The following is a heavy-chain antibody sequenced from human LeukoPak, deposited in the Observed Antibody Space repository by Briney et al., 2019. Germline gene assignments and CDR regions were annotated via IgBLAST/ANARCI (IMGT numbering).Heavy chain of an antibody. V-gene: IGHV3-21*01. CDR3: AREIVTSTSFDY. J-gene: IGHJ4*02. D-gene: IGHD5-12*01. CDR1: GSTFSSYS. Sequence: GGSLRLSCAASGSTFSSYSMNWVRQAPGKGLEWVSSITSSSGYIYYADSVKGRFTISRVNAKKSLYLQMNSLRAEDTAVYYCAREIVTSTSFDYWGQGTLVAVSS. CDR2: ITSSSGYI.